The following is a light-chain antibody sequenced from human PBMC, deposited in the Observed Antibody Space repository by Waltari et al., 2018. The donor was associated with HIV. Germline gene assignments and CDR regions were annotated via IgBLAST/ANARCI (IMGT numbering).Light chain of an antibody. CDR3: SSYTSSSTLV. CDR1: SSDVGGYNY. CDR2: EVS. V-gene: IGLV2-14*01. J-gene: IGLJ3*02. Sequence: QSALTQPASVSGSPGQSITISCTGTSSDVGGYNYVSWYQQHPGKAPKLMIYEVSTRPSGVSNRFSGANSGNTASLTISGLQAEDEADYYCSSYTSSSTLVFGGGTKLTVL.